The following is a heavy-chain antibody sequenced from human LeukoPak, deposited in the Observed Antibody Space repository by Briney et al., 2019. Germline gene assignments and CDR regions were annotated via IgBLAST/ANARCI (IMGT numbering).Heavy chain of an antibody. Sequence: SETLSLTCAVSGGSISSGGYSWSWIRQPPGKGLEWIGYIYHSGSTYYNPSLKSRVTISVDRSKNQSSLKLSSVTAADTAVYYCARVVGQGIIDYWGQGTLVTVPS. V-gene: IGHV4-30-2*01. CDR1: GGSISSGGYS. D-gene: IGHD1-26*01. CDR3: ARVVGQGIIDY. J-gene: IGHJ4*02. CDR2: IYHSGST.